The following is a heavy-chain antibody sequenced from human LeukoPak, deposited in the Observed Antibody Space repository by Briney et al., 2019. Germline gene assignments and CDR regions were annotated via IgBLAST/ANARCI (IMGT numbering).Heavy chain of an antibody. D-gene: IGHD2-2*01. V-gene: IGHV1-18*01. CDR1: GYTFTSYG. CDR2: ISAYNGNT. CDR3: ARDGVVVVPAAPYNWFDP. Sequence: GASAKVSCKASGYTFTSYGISWVRQAPGQGLEWMGWISAYNGNTNYAQKLQGRVTMTTDTSTSTAYMELRSLRSDDTAVYYCARDGVVVVPAAPYNWFDPWGQGTLVTVSS. J-gene: IGHJ5*02.